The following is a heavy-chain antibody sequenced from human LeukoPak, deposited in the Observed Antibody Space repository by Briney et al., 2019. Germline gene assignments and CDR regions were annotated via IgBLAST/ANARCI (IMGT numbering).Heavy chain of an antibody. Sequence: PGRSLRLSCAASGFTFSIHTMNWVRQAPGKGLERVSSISRSRTYIYYADSMKGRFTISRDNAKNLLYLQMNSLRAEDTAVYYCARTTDLYYYMDVWGKGTTVTVSS. CDR1: GFTFSIHT. D-gene: IGHD4-17*01. CDR2: ISRSRTYI. V-gene: IGHV3-21*01. CDR3: ARTTDLYYYMDV. J-gene: IGHJ6*03.